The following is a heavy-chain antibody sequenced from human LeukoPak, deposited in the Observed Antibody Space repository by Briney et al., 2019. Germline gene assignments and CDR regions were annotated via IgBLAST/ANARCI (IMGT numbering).Heavy chain of an antibody. J-gene: IGHJ3*02. V-gene: IGHV3-11*04. CDR1: GFTFSDYY. D-gene: IGHD4-11*01. CDR2: ISSSGSTI. Sequence: GGSLRLSCAASGFTFSDYYMSWVRQAPGKGLEWVSYISSSGSTIYYADSVKGRFTISRDNAKNSLYLQMNSLRAEDTAVYYCARVGYSDSVDAFDIWGQGTMVTVSS. CDR3: ARVGYSDSVDAFDI.